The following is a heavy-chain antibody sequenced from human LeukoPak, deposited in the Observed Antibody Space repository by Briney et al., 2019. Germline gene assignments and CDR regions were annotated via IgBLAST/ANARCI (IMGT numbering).Heavy chain of an antibody. CDR2: ISSSSSYI. CDR3: ARDAPDAYYYS. D-gene: IGHD3-22*01. J-gene: IGHJ4*02. Sequence: PGGSLRLSCAASGFTFSAYWMTWVRQAPGKGLEWVSSISSSSSYIYYADSVKGRFTISRDNAKNSLYLQMNSLRAEDTAVYYCARDAPDAYYYSWGQGTLVTVSS. V-gene: IGHV3-21*01. CDR1: GFTFSAYW.